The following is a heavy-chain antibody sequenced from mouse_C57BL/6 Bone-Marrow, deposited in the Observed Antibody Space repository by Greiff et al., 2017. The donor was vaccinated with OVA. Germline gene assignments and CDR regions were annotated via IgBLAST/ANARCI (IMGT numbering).Heavy chain of an antibody. Sequence: QVQLQQPGAELVMPGASVKLSCKASGYTFTSYWMHWVKQRPGQGLEWIGEIDPSDSYTNYNQKFKGKSTLTVDKSSSTAYMQLSSLTSEDSAVYYGATLRYFDVWGTGTTVTVSS. CDR1: GYTFTSYW. CDR2: IDPSDSYT. J-gene: IGHJ1*03. D-gene: IGHD6-1*01. CDR3: ATLRYFDV. V-gene: IGHV1-69*01.